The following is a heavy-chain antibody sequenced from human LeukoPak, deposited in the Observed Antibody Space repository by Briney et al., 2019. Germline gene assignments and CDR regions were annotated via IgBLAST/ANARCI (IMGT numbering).Heavy chain of an antibody. CDR1: GYTFTSNY. CDR3: ARAFDIVVVPAAI. CDR2: INRNGGST. V-gene: IGHV1-46*01. D-gene: IGHD2-2*01. J-gene: IGHJ4*02. Sequence: ASVKVSCKASGYTFTSNYLHWVRQAPGQGLEWMGMINRNGGSTTYAQKFQGRVTMTRDTSTSTVYMELSSLRSEDTAVYYCARAFDIVVVPAAIWGQGTLVTVSS.